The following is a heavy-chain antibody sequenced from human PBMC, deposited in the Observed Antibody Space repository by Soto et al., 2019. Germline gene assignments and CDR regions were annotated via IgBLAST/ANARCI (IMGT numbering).Heavy chain of an antibody. CDR3: ARGGPDLGGKAVRWFDP. Sequence: QVQLQESGPGLVKPSGTLSLTCAVSGGSISSSNWWSWVRQPPGKGLEWIGEIYHSGSTNYNPSLKSRVTISADKSKNQFSLKLSSVTAADTAVYYWARGGPDLGGKAVRWFDPWGQGTLVTVSS. D-gene: IGHD2-15*01. CDR2: IYHSGST. J-gene: IGHJ5*02. V-gene: IGHV4-4*02. CDR1: GGSISSSNW.